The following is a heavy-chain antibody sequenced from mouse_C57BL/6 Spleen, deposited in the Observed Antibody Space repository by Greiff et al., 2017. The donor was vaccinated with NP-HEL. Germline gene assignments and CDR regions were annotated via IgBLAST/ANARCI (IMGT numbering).Heavy chain of an antibody. CDR3: AGGDYGSSYGYFDV. Sequence: VQLQQSGAELVKPGASVKLSCTASGFNITDYYMHWVKQRTEQGLEWIGRIYPGDGGTKYAPKFKGKATITADTSSNTAYMQLSSLTSEDTAVYDCAGGDYGSSYGYFDVWGKGTTVTVSS. CDR2: IYPGDGGT. CDR1: GFNITDYY. D-gene: IGHD1-1*01. V-gene: IGHV14-2*01. J-gene: IGHJ1*03.